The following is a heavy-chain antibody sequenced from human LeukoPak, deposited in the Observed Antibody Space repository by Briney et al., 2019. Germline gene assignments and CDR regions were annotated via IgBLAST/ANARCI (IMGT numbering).Heavy chain of an antibody. CDR3: ARERTGNYYDSSGYYFLDY. J-gene: IGHJ4*02. D-gene: IGHD3-22*01. CDR2: IIVILGIA. Sequence: SVKVSCKASGGTFSNYALSWVRQAPGQGLEWMGRIIVILGIADYAQKFQGRVTITADKSTTTVYMELSSLRSQDTAVYYCARERTGNYYDSSGYYFLDYWGQGTLVTVSS. V-gene: IGHV1-69*04. CDR1: GGTFSNYA.